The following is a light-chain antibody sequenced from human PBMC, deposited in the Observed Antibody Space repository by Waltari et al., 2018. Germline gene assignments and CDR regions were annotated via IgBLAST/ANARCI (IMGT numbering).Light chain of an antibody. CDR3: AAWDDNLTGPL. CDR2: KNN. J-gene: IGLJ3*02. Sequence: SVLTQPPSASGTPGQTVTIPCSGSSSNIGGNFVYWYQQLPGMAPHLLIYKNNHRPSGVPDRFSGSKSGTAASRAISGLRSDDEAEYYCAAWDDNLTGPLFGGGTKVTVL. CDR1: SSNIGGNF. V-gene: IGLV1-47*01.